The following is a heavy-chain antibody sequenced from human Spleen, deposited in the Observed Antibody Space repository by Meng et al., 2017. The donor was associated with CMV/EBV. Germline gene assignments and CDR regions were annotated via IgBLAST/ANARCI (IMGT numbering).Heavy chain of an antibody. CDR2: IYPGDSDT. J-gene: IGHJ4*02. CDR3: ARRGDWNYLY. D-gene: IGHD1-7*01. Sequence: GGSLRLSCKGSGYSFTSYWIGWVRQMPGKGLEWMGIIYPGDSDTRYSPSFQGQVTISADKSISTAYLQWSSLKASDTAMYYSARRGDWNYLYWGQGTLVTVSS. CDR1: GYSFTSYW. V-gene: IGHV5-51*01.